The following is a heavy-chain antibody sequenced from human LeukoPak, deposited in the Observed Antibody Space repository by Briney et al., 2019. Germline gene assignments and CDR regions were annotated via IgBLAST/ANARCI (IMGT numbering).Heavy chain of an antibody. V-gene: IGHV3-30*02. CDR2: IRYDGSNK. J-gene: IGHJ6*03. CDR3: AKDTRSDGGSKGDYYYYYMDV. D-gene: IGHD1-26*01. CDR1: GFTFSSYA. Sequence: GGSLRLSCAASGFTFSSYAMHWVRQAPGKGLEWVAFIRYDGSNKYYADSVKGRFTISRDNSKNTLYLQMNSLRAEDTAVYYCAKDTRSDGGSKGDYYYYYMDVWGKGTTVTVSS.